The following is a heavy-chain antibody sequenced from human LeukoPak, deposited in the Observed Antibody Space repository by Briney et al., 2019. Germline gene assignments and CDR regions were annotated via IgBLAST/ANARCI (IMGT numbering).Heavy chain of an antibody. D-gene: IGHD3-3*01. V-gene: IGHV4-34*01. J-gene: IGHJ3*02. Sequence: SETLSLTCAVYGGSFSGYYWSWIRQPPGKGLEWIGEINHSGSTNYNPSLKSRVTISVDTSKNQFSLKLSSVTAADTAVYYCAREAPENYDFWSGPDAFDIWGQGTMVTVSS. CDR3: AREAPENYDFWSGPDAFDI. CDR2: INHSGST. CDR1: GGSFSGYY.